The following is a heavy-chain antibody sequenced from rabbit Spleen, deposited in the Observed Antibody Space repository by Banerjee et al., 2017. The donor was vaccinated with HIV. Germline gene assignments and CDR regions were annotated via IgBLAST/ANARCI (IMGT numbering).Heavy chain of an antibody. CDR2: INMFTGKS. CDR1: GVSLNDKDV. J-gene: IGHJ6*01. D-gene: IGHD8-1*01. V-gene: IGHV1S40*01. Sequence: QSLEESGGGLVQPEGSLTLTCKASGVSLNDKDVMCWVRQAPGKGLEWIACINMFTGKSVYASWAKGRFTCSKTSSTTVTLQMTSLTVADTATYFCARDTGSSFSSYGMDLWGPGTLVTVS. CDR3: ARDTGSSFSSYGMDL.